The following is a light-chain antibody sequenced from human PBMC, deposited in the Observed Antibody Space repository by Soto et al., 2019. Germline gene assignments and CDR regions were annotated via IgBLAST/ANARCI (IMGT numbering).Light chain of an antibody. Sequence: QSALTQPASMSGSPGQSITISCTGTSSDVGGYNYVSWYRQDPGKAPKLMIYDVNNRPSGVSNRFSGSKSGNTASLTISGLQAEDEADYYCSSHSSSSTLVVFGGGTKVTVL. V-gene: IGLV2-14*03. CDR3: SSHSSSSTLVV. CDR2: DVN. J-gene: IGLJ2*01. CDR1: SSDVGGYNY.